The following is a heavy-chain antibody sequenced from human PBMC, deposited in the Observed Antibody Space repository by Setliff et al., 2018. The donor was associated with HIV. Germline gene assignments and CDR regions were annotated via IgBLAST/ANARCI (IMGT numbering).Heavy chain of an antibody. CDR3: VRDPIEGSPDYFDY. V-gene: IGHV3-33*08. D-gene: IGHD1-26*01. Sequence: GGSLRLSCVASGLTLSSYAMNWVRQAPGKGLEWVAVMSTGGGIKICADSVKGRFTISRDNSRNTLFLQMSNLRPEDTATYYCVRDPIEGSPDYFDYWGQGALVTVSS. CDR2: MSTGGGIK. CDR1: GLTLSSYA. J-gene: IGHJ4*02.